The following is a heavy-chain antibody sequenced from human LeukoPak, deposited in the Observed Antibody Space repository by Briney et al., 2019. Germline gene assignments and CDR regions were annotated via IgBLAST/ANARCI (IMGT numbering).Heavy chain of an antibody. J-gene: IGHJ3*02. CDR2: INSDGSST. V-gene: IGHV3-74*01. Sequence: GGSLRLSCAASGFTFSSYWMHWVRQAPGKGLVWVSRINSDGSSTSYADSVKGRFTISKDNSKNTLYLQMNSLRAEDTALYYCATAPSEDFWSGPTINAAFDIWGQGTMVTVSS. CDR1: GFTFSSYW. CDR3: ATAPSEDFWSGPTINAAFDI. D-gene: IGHD3-3*01.